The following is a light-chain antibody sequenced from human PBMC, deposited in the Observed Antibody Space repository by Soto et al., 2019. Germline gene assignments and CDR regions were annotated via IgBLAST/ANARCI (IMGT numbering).Light chain of an antibody. CDR1: QSIASY. CDR2: AAS. CDR3: QQNYIAPPT. J-gene: IGKJ1*01. V-gene: IGKV1-39*01. Sequence: DIPMTQSPSSLSASVGDRVTITCRASQSIASYLSWYQQRPGKAPKLLIYAASNLESGVPSRFSGGGSGTEFTLTINCLQPEDFATYSCQQNYIAPPTFGQGTNVEI.